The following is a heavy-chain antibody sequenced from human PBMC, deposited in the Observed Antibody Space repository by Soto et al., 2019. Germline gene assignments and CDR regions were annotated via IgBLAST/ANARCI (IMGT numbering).Heavy chain of an antibody. J-gene: IGHJ6*02. CDR2: ISYDGSNK. Sequence: GGSLRLSCAASGFTFSSYAMHWVRQAPGKGLEWVAVISYDGSNKYYADSVKGRFTISRDNSKNTLYLQMNSLRAEDTAVYYCARDYYDILTGYYYYYYGMDVWGQGTTVTVSS. V-gene: IGHV3-30-3*01. D-gene: IGHD3-9*01. CDR3: ARDYYDILTGYYYYYYGMDV. CDR1: GFTFSSYA.